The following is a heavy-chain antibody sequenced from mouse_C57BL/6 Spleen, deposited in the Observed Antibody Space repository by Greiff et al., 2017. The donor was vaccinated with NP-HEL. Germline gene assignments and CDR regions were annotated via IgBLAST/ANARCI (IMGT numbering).Heavy chain of an antibody. CDR2: SRNKANDYTT. Sequence: EVKLVESGGGLVQSGRSLRLSCATSGFTFSDFYMEWVRQAPGKGLEWIAASRNKANDYTTEYSASVKGRFIVSRDTSQSILYLQMNALRDEDTAIYYCARDAYAMDYCGQGTSVTVSS. J-gene: IGHJ4*01. V-gene: IGHV7-1*01. CDR3: ARDAYAMDY. CDR1: GFTFSDFY.